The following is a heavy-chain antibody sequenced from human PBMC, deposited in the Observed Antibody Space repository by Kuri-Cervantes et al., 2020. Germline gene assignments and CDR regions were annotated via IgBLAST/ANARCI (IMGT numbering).Heavy chain of an antibody. CDR3: ARAPEYSSIHYYFDY. Sequence: ASVKVSCKASGYTFTGYYMHWVRQAPGQGLEWMGWINPNSGGTNYAQKFQGRVTMTTDTSTTTAYMELRSLRSDDTAVYYCARAPEYSSIHYYFDYWGQGTLVTVSS. CDR1: GYTFTGYY. CDR2: INPNSGGT. V-gene: IGHV1-2*02. J-gene: IGHJ4*02. D-gene: IGHD5-18*01.